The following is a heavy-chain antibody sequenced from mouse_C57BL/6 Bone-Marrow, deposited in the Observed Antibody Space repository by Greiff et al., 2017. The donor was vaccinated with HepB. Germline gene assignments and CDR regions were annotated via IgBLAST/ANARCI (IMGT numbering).Heavy chain of an antibody. D-gene: IGHD2-12*01. J-gene: IGHJ3*01. Sequence: EVQLQQSGPELVKPGASVKISCKASGYTFTDYYMNWVKQSHGKSLEWIGDINPNNGGTSYNQKFKGKATLTVDKSSSTAYMERRSLTSEDSAVYYCARGYYSPYWGQGTLVTVSA. CDR1: GYTFTDYY. CDR3: ARGYYSPY. V-gene: IGHV1-26*01. CDR2: INPNNGGT.